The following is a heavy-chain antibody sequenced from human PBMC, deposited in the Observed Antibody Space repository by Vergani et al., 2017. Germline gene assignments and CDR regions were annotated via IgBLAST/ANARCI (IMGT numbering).Heavy chain of an antibody. CDR3: ARDVDNYDSGSYYDY. J-gene: IGHJ4*02. CDR1: DDSISSGNYY. CDR2: IYYTGSA. Sequence: QVQLQESGPGLVKPSQTLSLTCAVSDDSISSGNYYWSWVRQPPGKGLEWIGYIYYTGSASYSSSLKSRLTISIDTSMRQFSLELASVTGADTAIYYYARDVDNYDSGSYYDYWGQGTLVTVSS. D-gene: IGHD3-10*01. V-gene: IGHV4-30-4*01.